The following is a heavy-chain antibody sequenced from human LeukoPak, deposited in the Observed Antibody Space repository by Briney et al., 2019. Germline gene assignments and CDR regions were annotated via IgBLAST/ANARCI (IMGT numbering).Heavy chain of an antibody. CDR2: IIPIFGTA. J-gene: IGHJ4*02. V-gene: IGHV1-69*13. CDR3: ARGTLGYCSSTSCYIPDDY. D-gene: IGHD2-2*02. Sequence: ASVKVSCKAFGGTLSSYAISWVRQAPGQGLEWMGGIIPIFGTANYAQKFQGRVTVTADESTSTAYMELSSLRSEDTAVYYCARGTLGYCSSTSCYIPDDYWGQGTLVTVSS. CDR1: GGTLSSYA.